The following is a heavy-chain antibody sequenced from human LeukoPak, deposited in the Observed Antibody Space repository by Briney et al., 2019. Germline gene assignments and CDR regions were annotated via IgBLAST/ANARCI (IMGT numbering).Heavy chain of an antibody. CDR2: MSPNSDYT. D-gene: IGHD6-13*01. V-gene: IGHV1-8*01. Sequence: ASVKVSCKASGYTFTSYDINWVRQATGQGLEWMGWMSPNSDYTGYAQKFQGRVTMTRNTSISTAYMELSSLRSDDTAMYFCVRGVAAGYDYWGQGTLVTVSS. CDR1: GYTFTSYD. CDR3: VRGVAAGYDY. J-gene: IGHJ4*02.